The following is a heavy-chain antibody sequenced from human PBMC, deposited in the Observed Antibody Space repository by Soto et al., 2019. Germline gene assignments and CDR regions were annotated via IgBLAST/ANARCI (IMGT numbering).Heavy chain of an antibody. J-gene: IGHJ4*02. CDR2: IYHSGST. CDR1: GGSISSYY. Sequence: SETLSLTCTVSGGSISSYYWSWIRQPPGKGLEWIGYIYHSGSTYYNPSLKSRVTISVDRSKNQFSLKLSSVTAADTAVYYCARGTGTSDFDYWGQGTLVTVSS. CDR3: ARGTGTSDFDY. D-gene: IGHD1-1*01. V-gene: IGHV4-59*12.